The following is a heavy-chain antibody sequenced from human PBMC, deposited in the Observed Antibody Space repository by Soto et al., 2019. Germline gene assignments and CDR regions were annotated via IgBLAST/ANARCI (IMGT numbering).Heavy chain of an antibody. CDR3: ARHPGSGSFY. V-gene: IGHV4-39*01. CDR2: IYYSGST. Sequence: QLQLQESGPGLVKPSETLSHTCTVSGGSISSSSYYWGWIRQPPGKGLEWIGSIYYSGSTYYNPSLKSRVTISVDTSKNQFSLKLSSVTAADTAVYYCARHPGSGSFYWGQGTLVTVSS. CDR1: GGSISSSSYY. J-gene: IGHJ4*02. D-gene: IGHD3-10*01.